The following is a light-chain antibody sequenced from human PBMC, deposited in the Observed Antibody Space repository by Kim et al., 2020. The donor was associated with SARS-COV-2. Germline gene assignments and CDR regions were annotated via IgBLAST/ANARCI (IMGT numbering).Light chain of an antibody. CDR3: QQYGSSRWT. V-gene: IGKV3-20*01. CDR1: QSVSSSY. CDR2: GAS. Sequence: SPGERATLSCRASQSVSSSYLACYQQKPGQAPRLLIYGASSRATGIPDRFSGSGSGTDFTLTISRLEPEDFAVYYCQQYGSSRWTFGQGTKVDIK. J-gene: IGKJ1*01.